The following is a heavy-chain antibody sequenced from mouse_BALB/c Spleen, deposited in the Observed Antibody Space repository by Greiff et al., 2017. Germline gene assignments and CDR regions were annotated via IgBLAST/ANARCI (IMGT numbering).Heavy chain of an antibody. CDR1: GFTFSSYA. CDR3: ARQDYVPSFDY. V-gene: IGHV5-9-3*01. J-gene: IGHJ2*01. D-gene: IGHD2-4*01. CDR2: ISSGGSYT. Sequence: DVQLVESGGGLVKPGGSLKLSCAASGFTFSSYAMSWVRQTPEKRLEWVATISSGGSYTYYPDSVKGRFTISRDNAKNTLYLQMSSLRSEDTAMYYCARQDYVPSFDYWGQGTTLTVSS.